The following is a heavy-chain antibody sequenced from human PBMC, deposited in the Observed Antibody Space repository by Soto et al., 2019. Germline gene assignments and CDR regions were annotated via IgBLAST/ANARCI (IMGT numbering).Heavy chain of an antibody. J-gene: IGHJ6*02. Sequence: QVQLQESGPGLVKPSQTLSLTCTVSGGSISSGGYYWSWIRQHPGKGLEWIGYIYYSGSTYYNPSLKSRVTISVDTSKNQFSLKLSSVTAADTAVYYCARDIVVVVAATPGDGTRYYYGMDVWGQGTTVTVSS. CDR1: GGSISSGGYY. CDR3: ARDIVVVVAATPGDGTRYYYGMDV. CDR2: IYYSGST. D-gene: IGHD2-15*01. V-gene: IGHV4-31*03.